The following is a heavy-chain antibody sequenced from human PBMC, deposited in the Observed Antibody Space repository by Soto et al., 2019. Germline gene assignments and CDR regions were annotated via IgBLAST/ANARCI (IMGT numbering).Heavy chain of an antibody. J-gene: IGHJ4*02. CDR1: GFTFSSYG. Sequence: QVQLVESGGGVVQPGRSLRLSCAASGFTFSSYGMHWVRQAPGKGLEWVAVIWFDGSNKFYADSVKGRFTISRDNSKNTVSPQMNSLRDEGSAAYFCATQGPYWGQGTLVTV. CDR3: ATQGPY. V-gene: IGHV3-33*01. CDR2: IWFDGSNK.